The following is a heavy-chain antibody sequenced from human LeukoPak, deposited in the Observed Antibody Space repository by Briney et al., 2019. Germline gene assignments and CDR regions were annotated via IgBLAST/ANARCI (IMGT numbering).Heavy chain of an antibody. V-gene: IGHV3-23*01. J-gene: IGHJ4*02. CDR2: ISGSGGST. CDR3: AKAPENSGSYGPNFDY. D-gene: IGHD1-26*01. Sequence: PGGSLRLSCTTSGFIFNNYAMSLVRQAPGKGLEWVSAISGSGGSTYYADSVKGRFTISRDNSKNTLYLQMNSLRAEDTAVYYCAKAPENSGSYGPNFDYWGQGTLVTVSS. CDR1: GFIFNNYA.